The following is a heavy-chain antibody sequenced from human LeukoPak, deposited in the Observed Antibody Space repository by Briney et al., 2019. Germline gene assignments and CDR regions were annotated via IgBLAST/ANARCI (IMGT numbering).Heavy chain of an antibody. V-gene: IGHV4-59*01. D-gene: IGHD5-18*01. CDR2: IYYSGST. CDR1: GGSISSYY. CDR3: ARADRTLLRGYSYGLDY. Sequence: PSETLSLTCTVSGGSISSYYWSWIRQPPGKGLEWIRYIYYSGSTNYNPSLKSRVTISVDTSKNQFSLKLSSVTAADTAVYYCARADRTLLRGYSYGLDYWGQGTLVTVSS. J-gene: IGHJ4*02.